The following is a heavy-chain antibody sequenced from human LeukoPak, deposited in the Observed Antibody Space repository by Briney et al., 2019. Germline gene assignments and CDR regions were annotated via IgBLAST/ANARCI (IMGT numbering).Heavy chain of an antibody. CDR1: GGSISSGSYY. CDR2: IYTSGST. V-gene: IGHV4-61*02. Sequence: SETLSLTCTVSGGSISSGSYYWSWIRQPAGKGLEWIGRIYTSGSTNYNPSLKSRVTISVDTSKNQFSLKLSSVPAADTAVYYCARDANDFWSGYSDYWGQGTLVTVSS. CDR3: ARDANDFWSGYSDY. J-gene: IGHJ4*02. D-gene: IGHD3-3*01.